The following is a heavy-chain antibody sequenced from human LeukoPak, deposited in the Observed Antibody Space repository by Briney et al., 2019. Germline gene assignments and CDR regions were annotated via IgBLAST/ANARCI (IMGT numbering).Heavy chain of an antibody. CDR2: IKTDGSST. CDR1: GFTFSSYW. CDR3: GPEAALGY. D-gene: IGHD1-14*01. Sequence: GGSLRLSCAASGFTFSSYWMHWVRQAPGKGLVWVSRIKTDGSSTTYADSVRGRFTISRDNAKNTLYLQMNSLRVDDTAVYYCGPEAALGYWGQGTLVTVSS. V-gene: IGHV3-74*01. J-gene: IGHJ4*02.